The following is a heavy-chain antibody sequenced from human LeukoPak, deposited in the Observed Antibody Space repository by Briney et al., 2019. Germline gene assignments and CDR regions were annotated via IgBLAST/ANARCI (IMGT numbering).Heavy chain of an antibody. CDR2: ISYDGSNK. V-gene: IGHV3-30-3*01. CDR3: ARAPGVYGSGSYYSDAFDI. CDR1: GFTFSSYA. Sequence: PGGSLRLSCAASGFTFSSYAMHWVRQAPGKGLEWVPVISYDGSNKYYADSVKGRFTISRDNSKNTLYLQMNSLRAEDTAVYYCARAPGVYGSGSYYSDAFDIWGQGTMVTVSS. D-gene: IGHD3-10*01. J-gene: IGHJ3*02.